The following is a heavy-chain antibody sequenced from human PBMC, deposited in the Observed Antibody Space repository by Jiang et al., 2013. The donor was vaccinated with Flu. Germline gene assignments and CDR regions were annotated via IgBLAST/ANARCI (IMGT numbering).Heavy chain of an antibody. D-gene: IGHD3-16*01. CDR3: ARATHYDNVWGSRLNY. CDR1: GYTFTSYY. Sequence: QLVESGAEVKKPGASVKVSCKASGYTFTSYYMHWVRQAPGQGLEWMGIINPSGSSTNYAQKFQGRVTMTRDTSTSTVYMELSGLRSEDTAVYYCARATHYDNVWGSRLNYWGQGTLVTVSS. CDR2: INPSGSST. V-gene: IGHV1-46*01. J-gene: IGHJ4*02.